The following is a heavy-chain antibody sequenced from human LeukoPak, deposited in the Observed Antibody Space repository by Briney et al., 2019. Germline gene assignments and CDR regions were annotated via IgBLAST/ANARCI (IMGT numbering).Heavy chain of an antibody. D-gene: IGHD5-24*01. Sequence: GGSLRLSCAASGFTFSSYDMHWVRQATGKGLEWVSAIGTAGDTYYPGSVKGRFTISRENAKNSLYLQMNSLRAGDTAVYYCARVGGYNDFDYWGQGTLVTVSS. CDR2: IGTAGDT. V-gene: IGHV3-13*01. CDR1: GFTFSSYD. J-gene: IGHJ4*02. CDR3: ARVGGYNDFDY.